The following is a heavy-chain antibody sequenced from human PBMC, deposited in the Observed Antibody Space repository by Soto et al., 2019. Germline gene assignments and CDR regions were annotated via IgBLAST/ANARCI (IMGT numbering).Heavy chain of an antibody. Sequence: LSLTCSVSGASINNFAYYWGWIHQPPGKGLEWIGTVYYNENTYYNPSLKSRVAISVDTAKNQFSLNLRSVTAADTAIYFCARRERYYGSPGWFDPWGQGTLVTVSS. CDR1: GASINNFAYY. V-gene: IGHV4-39*01. J-gene: IGHJ5*01. CDR3: ARRERYYGSPGWFDP. D-gene: IGHD3-10*01. CDR2: VYYNENT.